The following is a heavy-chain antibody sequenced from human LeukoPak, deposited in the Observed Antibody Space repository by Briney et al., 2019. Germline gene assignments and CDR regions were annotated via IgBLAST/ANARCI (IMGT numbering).Heavy chain of an antibody. Sequence: SETLSLTCTVSGGSISSGSYYWSWIRQPAGKGLEWIGRIYTSGSTNYNPSLKSRVTISVDTSKNQFSLKLSSVTAADTAVYYCARDCSSTSCYDYWGQGTLVTVSS. CDR2: IYTSGST. CDR1: GGSISSGSYY. D-gene: IGHD2-2*01. J-gene: IGHJ4*02. V-gene: IGHV4-61*02. CDR3: ARDCSSTSCYDY.